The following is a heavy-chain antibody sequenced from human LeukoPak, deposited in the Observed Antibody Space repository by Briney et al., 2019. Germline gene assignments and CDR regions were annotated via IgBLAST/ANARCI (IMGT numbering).Heavy chain of an antibody. V-gene: IGHV3-11*04. CDR3: AKKDRGVGLFDY. D-gene: IGHD2-15*01. CDR1: GFTFSDYY. Sequence: GGSLRLSCAASGFTFSDYYMSWIRQAPGKGLEWVSYISSSGSTIYYADSVKGRFTFSRDNAKNSLYLQLNSLRAEDTAVYYCAKKDRGVGLFDYWGQGTLVTVSS. J-gene: IGHJ4*02. CDR2: ISSSGSTI.